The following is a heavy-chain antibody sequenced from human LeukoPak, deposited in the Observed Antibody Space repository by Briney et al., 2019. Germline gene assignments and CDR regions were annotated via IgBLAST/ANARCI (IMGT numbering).Heavy chain of an antibody. V-gene: IGHV4-34*01. Sequence: SETLSLTCAVYGGSFSGYYWSWIRQPPGKGLEWIGEINHSGSTNYNPSLKSRVTISVDTSKNQFSLKLSSVTAADTAVYYCARTRGDGYKPPRYFDLWGRGTLVTVSS. J-gene: IGHJ2*01. CDR2: INHSGST. CDR3: ARTRGDGYKPPRYFDL. D-gene: IGHD5-12*01. CDR1: GGSFSGYY.